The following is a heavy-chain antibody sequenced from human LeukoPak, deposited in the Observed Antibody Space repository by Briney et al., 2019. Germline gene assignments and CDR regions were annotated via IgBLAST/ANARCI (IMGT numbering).Heavy chain of an antibody. D-gene: IGHD5-18*01. CDR2: IYTSGST. V-gene: IGHV4-4*07. J-gene: IGHJ6*03. CDR3: ARTEESGYSYGYFGYYHCMDV. Sequence: SETLSLTCTVSGGSISSYYWSWIRQPAGKGLEWIGRIYTSGSTTYNPSLKSRVTMSVDTSKNQFSLKLRSVTAADTAVYYCARTEESGYSYGYFGYYHCMDVWGKGTTVTASS. CDR1: GGSISSYY.